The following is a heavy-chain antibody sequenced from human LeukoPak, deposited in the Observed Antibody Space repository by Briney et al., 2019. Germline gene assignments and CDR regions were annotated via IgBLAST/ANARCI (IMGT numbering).Heavy chain of an antibody. CDR1: GFTFSSSA. CDR2: ISNNGGYT. D-gene: IGHD2-15*01. Sequence: HPGGSLRLSCAASGFTFSSSAMSWVRQAPGKGLEWVSAISNNGGYTYYADSVQGRFTISRDNSKSTLCLQVNSLRAEDTAVYYCAKQLGYCSDGSCYFPYWGQGTLVTVSS. V-gene: IGHV3-23*01. J-gene: IGHJ4*02. CDR3: AKQLGYCSDGSCYFPY.